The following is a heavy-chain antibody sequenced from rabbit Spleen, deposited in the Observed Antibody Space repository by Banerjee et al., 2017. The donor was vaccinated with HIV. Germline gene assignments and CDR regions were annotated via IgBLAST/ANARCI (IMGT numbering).Heavy chain of an antibody. CDR1: GFDISKYG. CDR2: IAGSNSGFT. J-gene: IGHJ6*01. Sequence: QEQLVESGGGLVQPGGSLKLSCTVSGFDISKYGVTWVRQAPGKGLEWISCIAGSNSGFTYSATWAKGRFTISKTSSTTVTLQMTSLTVADTATYFCARDTGSSFSSYGMDLWGPGTLVTVS. CDR3: ARDTGSSFSSYGMDL. V-gene: IGHV1S45*01. D-gene: IGHD8-1*01.